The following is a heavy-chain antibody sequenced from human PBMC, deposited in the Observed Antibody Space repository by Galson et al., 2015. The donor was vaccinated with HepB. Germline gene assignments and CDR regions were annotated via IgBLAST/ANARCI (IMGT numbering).Heavy chain of an antibody. CDR1: GFTFSSYA. Sequence: SLRLSCAASGFTFSSYAMHWVRQAPGKGLEWVAVISYDGTNKYYAESVKGRFTISRDNSKNTLYVQMNSLRAEDTAVYYCAKDRDSNYYFDYWGQGTLVSVSS. CDR2: ISYDGTNK. J-gene: IGHJ4*02. CDR3: AKDRDSNYYFDY. D-gene: IGHD6-13*01. V-gene: IGHV3-30*18.